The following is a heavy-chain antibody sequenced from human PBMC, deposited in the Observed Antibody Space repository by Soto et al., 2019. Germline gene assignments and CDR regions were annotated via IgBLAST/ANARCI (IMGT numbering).Heavy chain of an antibody. V-gene: IGHV1-46*01. J-gene: IGHJ4*02. CDR2: INPNGGST. D-gene: IGHD6-19*01. CDR3: ALPKNTLGWYNF. CDR1: GYTFTNYH. Sequence: VQVVQSGAEVKMPGASVKVSCKTSGYTFTNYHVHWVRQAPGQGLEWMGAINPNGGSTTYAQHLQGRVTMTSDSSTSTVYMEMGSLRSDDSAVYYCALPKNTLGWYNFWGQGTLATVS.